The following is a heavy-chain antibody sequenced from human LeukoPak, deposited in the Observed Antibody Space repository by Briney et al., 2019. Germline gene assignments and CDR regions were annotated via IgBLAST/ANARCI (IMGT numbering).Heavy chain of an antibody. CDR3: AKDGTSYYYIYY. V-gene: IGHV3-30*04. CDR2: ISSDGSKI. CDR1: GFIFSNYA. Sequence: GGSLRLSCAASGFIFSNYAMHWVRQAPGKGLEWVALISSDGSKIYYADSVKGRFTISRDNSRNTLYLQMNSLRAEDSAVYYCAKDGTSYYYIYYWGQGTLVTVSS. J-gene: IGHJ4*02. D-gene: IGHD2/OR15-2a*01.